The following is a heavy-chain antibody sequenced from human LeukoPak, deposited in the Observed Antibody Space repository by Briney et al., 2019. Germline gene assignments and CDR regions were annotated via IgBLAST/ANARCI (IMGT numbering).Heavy chain of an antibody. V-gene: IGHV4-30-2*01. Sequence: PSETLSLTCAVSGVSISRGGYAWNWIRQPPGKGLEWIAYIYHSGSTYYNPSLKSRVTISVDTSKNQFSLKLSSVTAADTAVYYCARDGGGYYDSSGYYWGQGTLVTVSS. D-gene: IGHD3-22*01. J-gene: IGHJ4*02. CDR3: ARDGGGYYDSSGYY. CDR1: GVSISRGGYA. CDR2: IYHSGST.